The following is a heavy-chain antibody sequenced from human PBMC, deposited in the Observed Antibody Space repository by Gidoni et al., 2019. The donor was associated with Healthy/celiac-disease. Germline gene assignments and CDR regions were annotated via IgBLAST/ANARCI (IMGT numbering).Heavy chain of an antibody. V-gene: IGHV3-23*01. D-gene: IGHD3-22*01. CDR1: GFTFSSSA. CDR3: AKDLYYYDSSGYYNDAFDI. CDR2: ISGSGGST. J-gene: IGHJ3*02. Sequence: EVQLLESGGGLVQPGGSLRLSCAASGFTFSSSAMSWVRQAPGKGLKWVSAISGSGGSTYYADSVKGRFTISRDNSKNTLYLQMNSLRAEDTAVYYCAKDLYYYDSSGYYNDAFDIWGQGTMVTVSS.